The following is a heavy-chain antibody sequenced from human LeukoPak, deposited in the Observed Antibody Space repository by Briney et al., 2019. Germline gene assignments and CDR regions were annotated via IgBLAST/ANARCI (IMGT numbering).Heavy chain of an antibody. Sequence: AGGSLRLSCAASGFTFSSYWMHWVRQAPGKGLVWVSRINSDGSSTSYADSVKGRFTISRDNAKNTLYLQMNSLRAEDTAVYYCASPDYGDYGIDAFDIWGQGTMVTVSS. J-gene: IGHJ3*02. CDR2: INSDGSST. D-gene: IGHD4-17*01. V-gene: IGHV3-74*01. CDR1: GFTFSSYW. CDR3: ASPDYGDYGIDAFDI.